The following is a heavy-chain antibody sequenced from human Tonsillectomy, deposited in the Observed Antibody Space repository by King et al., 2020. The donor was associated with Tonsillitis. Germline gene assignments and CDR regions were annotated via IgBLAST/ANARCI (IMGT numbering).Heavy chain of an antibody. CDR2: IYSGGSA. J-gene: IGHJ6*03. CDR3: ARVGASSWYGPGGFYYYMDV. CDR1: GGSITSYY. Sequence: HVQLQESGPGLVKPSETLSLTCTVSGGSITSYYWCWIWQPPGKGLDWMGYIYSGGSANYNPSLKSRVTISLDTSKNKVSLRLRSVTAADTAIYFCARVGASSWYGPGGFYYYMDVWGKGTTVTVSS. V-gene: IGHV4-59*01. D-gene: IGHD1-26*01.